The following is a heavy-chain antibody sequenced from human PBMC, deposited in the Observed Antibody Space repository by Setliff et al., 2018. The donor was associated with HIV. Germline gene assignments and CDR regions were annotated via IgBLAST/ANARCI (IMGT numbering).Heavy chain of an antibody. V-gene: IGHV4-61*02. D-gene: IGHD3-22*01. CDR1: GGSISSGSYY. Sequence: SETLSLTCTVSGGSISSGSYYWSWIRQPAGKGLEWIGRIYTSGSTKYNPSLKSRVTISVDTSKNQFSLKLSSVTAADTAVYYCARFRVTMIVVDCYFDYWGQGTLVTVSS. CDR2: IYTSGST. J-gene: IGHJ4*02. CDR3: ARFRVTMIVVDCYFDY.